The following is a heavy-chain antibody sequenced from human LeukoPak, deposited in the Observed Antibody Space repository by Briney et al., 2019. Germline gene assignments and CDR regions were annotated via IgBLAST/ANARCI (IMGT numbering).Heavy chain of an antibody. D-gene: IGHD2/OR15-2a*01. V-gene: IGHV4-34*01. CDR3: ASNYNSMSSIVLDAFDI. Sequence: PGGSLRLSCEASGFTFGSYWTSWIRQPPGKGLEWIGEINHRGSTNYNPSLKSRVTISVDTSKNQFSLKLSSVTAADTAVYYCASNYNSMSSIVLDAFDIWGQGTMVTVSS. J-gene: IGHJ3*02. CDR1: GFTFGSYW. CDR2: INHRGST.